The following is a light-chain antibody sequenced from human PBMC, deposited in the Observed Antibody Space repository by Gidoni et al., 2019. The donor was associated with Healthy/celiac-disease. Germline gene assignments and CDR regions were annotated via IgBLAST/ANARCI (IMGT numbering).Light chain of an antibody. CDR2: AAS. CDR1: QSISSY. J-gene: IGKJ2*01. Sequence: DIQMTQSPSSLSASVGDRVTITCRASQSISSYLNWYQQKPGKAPKLLIYAASSLQSGVPSRFSGSGSGTDFTLTISSLQPEDFATYYCQQSYSTQYTFGQWTKLEIK. CDR3: QQSYSTQYT. V-gene: IGKV1-39*01.